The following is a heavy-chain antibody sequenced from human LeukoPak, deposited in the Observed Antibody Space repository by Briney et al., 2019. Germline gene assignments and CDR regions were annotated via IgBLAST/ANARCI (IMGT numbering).Heavy chain of an antibody. Sequence: GESLKISCEGSGYSFNNYWIVWVRQMPGEGLEWMGIIYPGDSDTRYSPSFQGQVTISADKSISTAYLQWSSLKASDTAMYYCARFDLDSGSYNFVYWGQGTLVTVSS. D-gene: IGHD1-26*01. V-gene: IGHV5-51*01. CDR3: ARFDLDSGSYNFVY. CDR1: GYSFNNYW. CDR2: IYPGDSDT. J-gene: IGHJ4*02.